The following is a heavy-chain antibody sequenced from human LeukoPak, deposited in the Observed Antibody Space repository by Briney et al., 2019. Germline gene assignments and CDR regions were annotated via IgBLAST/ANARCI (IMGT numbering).Heavy chain of an antibody. V-gene: IGHV3-48*01. CDR3: ARAPRVGATSDY. CDR1: GFTFSSYS. Sequence: GSLRLPCAASGFTFSSYSMNWVRQAPGKGMGWVSYISSSSSTIYYADSVKGRFTISRDNAKNSLYLQMNSLRAEDTAVYYCARAPRVGATSDYWGQGTLVTVSS. J-gene: IGHJ4*02. CDR2: ISSSSSTI. D-gene: IGHD1-26*01.